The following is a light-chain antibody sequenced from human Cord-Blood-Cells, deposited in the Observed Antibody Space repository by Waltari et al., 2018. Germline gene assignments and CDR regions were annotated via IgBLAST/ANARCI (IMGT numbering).Light chain of an antibody. J-gene: IGLJ2*01. CDR3: CSYAGSSTYVV. Sequence: QPALTQPASVSGSPGQSITISSPGTSSDVGSYTLVSWYQQHPGKAPKLMIYEGSKRPSGVSNRFSGSKSGNTASLTISGLQAEDEADYYCCSYAGSSTYVVFGGGTKLTVL. CDR1: SSDVGSYTL. V-gene: IGLV2-23*01. CDR2: EGS.